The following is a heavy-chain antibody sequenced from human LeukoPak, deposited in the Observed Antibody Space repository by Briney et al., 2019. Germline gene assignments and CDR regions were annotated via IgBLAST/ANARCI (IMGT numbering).Heavy chain of an antibody. CDR3: ARVGSNRDYYFDY. V-gene: IGHV1-2*02. CDR1: GYTFTGYY. J-gene: IGHJ4*02. Sequence: ASVKVSCKASGYTFTGYYVHWVRQAPGQGLEWMGWINPNSGGTNYAQKFQGRVTMTRDTSISTAYMELSRLRSDDTAVYYCARVGSNRDYYFDYWGQGTLVTVSS. D-gene: IGHD3-16*02. CDR2: INPNSGGT.